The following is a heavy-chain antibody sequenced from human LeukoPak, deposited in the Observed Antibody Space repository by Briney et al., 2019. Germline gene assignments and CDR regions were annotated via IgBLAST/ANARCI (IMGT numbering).Heavy chain of an antibody. J-gene: IGHJ3*02. V-gene: IGHV4-39*07. CDR1: GGSISSSSYY. CDR2: IYYSGST. Sequence: SETLSLTCTVSGGSISSSSYYWGWIRQPRGKGLEWIGSIYYSGSTYYNPSLKSRVTISVDTSKNQFSLKLSSVNAADTAVYYCARGYGVTTDAFDIWGQGTMVTVSS. CDR3: ARGYGVTTDAFDI. D-gene: IGHD4-17*01.